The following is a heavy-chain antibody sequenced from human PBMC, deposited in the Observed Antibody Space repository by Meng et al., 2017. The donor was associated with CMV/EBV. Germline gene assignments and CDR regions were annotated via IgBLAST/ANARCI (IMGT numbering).Heavy chain of an antibody. Sequence: SGYPFTSYGLSCVRRAPGQGLEWMGWISAYNGNTNYAQELQGRVTMTTDTSTSTAYMELRGLRSDDTAVYYCARGGGYSSGWHEPRVWGQGTLVTVSS. CDR2: ISAYNGNT. D-gene: IGHD6-19*01. V-gene: IGHV1-18*01. CDR1: GYPFTSYG. CDR3: ARGGGYSSGWHEPRV. J-gene: IGHJ4*02.